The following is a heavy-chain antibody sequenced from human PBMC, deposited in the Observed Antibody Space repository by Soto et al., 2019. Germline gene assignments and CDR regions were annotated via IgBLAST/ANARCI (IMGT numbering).Heavy chain of an antibody. V-gene: IGHV1-2*06. J-gene: IGHJ6*02. CDR3: ARGDSTDCSNGVCSFFYNHDMDV. D-gene: IGHD2-8*01. CDR1: GYSFTDYH. CDR2: INPKSGGT. Sequence: ASVKVSCKASGYSFTDYHIHWVRQAPGQGLEWLGLINPKSGGTSTAQKFKGGVTMTTDTSISTASMELTRLTSDDTAIYYCARGDSTDCSNGVCSFFYNHDMDVWGQGATVTVSS.